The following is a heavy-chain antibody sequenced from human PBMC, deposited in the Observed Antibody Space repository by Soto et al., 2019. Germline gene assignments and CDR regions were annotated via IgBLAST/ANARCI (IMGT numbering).Heavy chain of an antibody. CDR1: GFNFSNHW. J-gene: IGHJ5*02. D-gene: IGHD2-21*02. CDR3: ARESGDWPLNWFDP. V-gene: IGHV3-74*01. CDR2: ITSDGKSK. Sequence: GSLRLSCAASGFNFSNHWMHWVRQRPAEGLVWVSRITSDGKSKAYAESVKGRFAISRDNAKNTLYLQMNGLTAEDTAVYYCARESGDWPLNWFDPWGQGTLVTVPS.